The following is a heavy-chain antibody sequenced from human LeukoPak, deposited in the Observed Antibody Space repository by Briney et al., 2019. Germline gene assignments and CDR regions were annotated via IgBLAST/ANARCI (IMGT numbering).Heavy chain of an antibody. CDR3: AREGSATARPFVSNDY. CDR2: IHTSGTT. CDR1: GGSISSYY. J-gene: IGHJ4*02. V-gene: IGHV4-4*07. Sequence: SETLSLTCSGSGGSISSYYWSWIREPAGKGLEWIGRIHTSGTTDYNPSLKRPFTMSGDTSTNQFSLKVRSVTVADTAVYYCAREGSATARPFVSNDYWGQGILVTVSS. D-gene: IGHD6-6*01.